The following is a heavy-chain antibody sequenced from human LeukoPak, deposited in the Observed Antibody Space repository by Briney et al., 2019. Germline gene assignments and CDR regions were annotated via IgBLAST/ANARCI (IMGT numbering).Heavy chain of an antibody. CDR2: ITSSSSTI. V-gene: IGHV3-48*01. CDR1: GFTFSSYS. D-gene: IGHD5-18*01. CDR3: VEGGAARFDY. J-gene: IGHJ4*02. Sequence: GGSLRLSCAVSGFTFSSYSMNWVRQAPGTGLEWISYITSSSSTIYYADSVKGRFTISRDNSKNTLYLQMNSLRAEDTAVYYCVEGGAARFDYWGQGTLVAVSS.